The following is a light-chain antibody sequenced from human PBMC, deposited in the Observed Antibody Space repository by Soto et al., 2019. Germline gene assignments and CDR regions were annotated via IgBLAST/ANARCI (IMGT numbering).Light chain of an antibody. CDR2: RNN. Sequence: QSVLTQPPSASGTPGQRVTISCSGSSSNIGSNYVYWYQQPPGTAPNLLIYRNNQRPSGVPDRFSGSKSGTSASLAISGLRSEDEADYYCAAWDDSLSAVVFGTGTKVTVL. J-gene: IGLJ1*01. CDR1: SSNIGSNY. CDR3: AAWDDSLSAVV. V-gene: IGLV1-47*01.